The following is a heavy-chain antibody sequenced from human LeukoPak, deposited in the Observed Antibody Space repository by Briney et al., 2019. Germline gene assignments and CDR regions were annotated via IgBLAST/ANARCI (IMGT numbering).Heavy chain of an antibody. D-gene: IGHD3-22*01. CDR3: ASFYYDSSGYYSAFDI. J-gene: IGHJ3*02. CDR2: MNPNSGST. Sequence: ASVKVSCKASGYTFTSYDINWVRQATGQGLEWMGWMNPNSGSTGYAQKFQGRVTMTRNTSISTAYMELSSLRSEDTAVYYCASFYYDSSGYYSAFDIWGQGTMVTVSS. CDR1: GYTFTSYD. V-gene: IGHV1-8*01.